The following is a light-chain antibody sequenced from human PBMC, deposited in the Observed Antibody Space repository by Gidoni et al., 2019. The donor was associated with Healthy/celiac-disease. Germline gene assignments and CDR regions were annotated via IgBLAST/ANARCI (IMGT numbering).Light chain of an antibody. V-gene: IGKV1-5*03. CDR3: QHGT. CDR2: RAS. Sequence: DIQMTQSPSTRSASVGDRVTITCRASQSISSWLAWYQQKPGKAPNLLIYRASILESGVPSRFSGRGSGTEFTLTIRGLQPADFATYYCQHGTFGQGTKVEIK. CDR1: QSISSW. J-gene: IGKJ1*01.